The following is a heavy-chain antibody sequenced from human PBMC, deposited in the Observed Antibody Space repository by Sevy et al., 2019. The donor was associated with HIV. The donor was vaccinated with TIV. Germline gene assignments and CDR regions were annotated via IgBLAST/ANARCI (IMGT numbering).Heavy chain of an antibody. CDR2: INPNSGGT. V-gene: IGHV1-2*02. D-gene: IGHD3-22*01. CDR3: ARRYYYDPYYFDY. CDR1: GYTFTGYY. J-gene: IGHJ4*02. Sequence: ASVKVSCKASGYTFTGYYMHWVRQAPGQGLEWMGWINPNSGGTNYAQKFQGRVTMTRDTSISTAYMELSRLRSDDTAVYYCARRYYYDPYYFDYWGQGTLVTASS.